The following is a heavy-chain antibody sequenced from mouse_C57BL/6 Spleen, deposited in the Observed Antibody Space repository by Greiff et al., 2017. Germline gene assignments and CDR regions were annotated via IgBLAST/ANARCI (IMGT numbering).Heavy chain of an antibody. V-gene: IGHV3-6*01. CDR3: ARDGGNPLPWFAY. CDR2: ISYDGSN. Sequence: EVQRVESGPGLVKPSQSLSLTCSVTGYSITSGYYWNWIRQFPGNKLEWMGYISYDGSNNYNPSLKNRISITRDTSKNQFFLKLNSVTTEDTATYYCARDGGNPLPWFAYWGQGTLVTVSA. D-gene: IGHD2-1*01. CDR1: GYSITSGYY. J-gene: IGHJ3*01.